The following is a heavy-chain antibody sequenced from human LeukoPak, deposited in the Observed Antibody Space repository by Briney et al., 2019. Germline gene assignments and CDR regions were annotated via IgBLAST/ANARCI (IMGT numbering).Heavy chain of an antibody. Sequence: GGSLRLSCAASGFIFSTYSMNWVRQAPGKGLEWVSSISSSSTYIYYADSVKGRFTISRDNSKNTLYLQMNSLRAEDTAVYYCAKCILTGYYKGYMDVWGKGTTVTISS. CDR1: GFIFSTYS. J-gene: IGHJ6*03. D-gene: IGHD3-9*01. CDR2: ISSSSTYI. CDR3: AKCILTGYYKGYMDV. V-gene: IGHV3-21*04.